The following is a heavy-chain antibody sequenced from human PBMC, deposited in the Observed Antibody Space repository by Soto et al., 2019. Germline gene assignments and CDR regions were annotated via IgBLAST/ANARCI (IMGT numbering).Heavy chain of an antibody. V-gene: IGHV3-23*01. D-gene: IGHD3-22*01. Sequence: GGSLRLCCAASGFTSSSYAMNWVRQAPGKGLEWVSSVSANGRNTYYADSVKGRFTVSRDKSKNALFLQLDSLRVEDTAIYYCAKDLSSLGWLALGAPFDSWGPGTLVTVSS. J-gene: IGHJ4*02. CDR2: VSANGRNT. CDR1: GFTSSSYA. CDR3: AKDLSSLGWLALGAPFDS.